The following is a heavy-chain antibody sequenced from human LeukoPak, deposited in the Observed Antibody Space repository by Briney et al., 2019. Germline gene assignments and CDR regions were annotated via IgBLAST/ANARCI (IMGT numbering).Heavy chain of an antibody. CDR3: AKIGLDCSAVRCSYNWFDP. CDR1: GFSFSNYV. D-gene: IGHD2-15*01. Sequence: GGSLRLSCAASGFSFSNYVMSWVRQAPEKGLEWVSGISGSGGSTYYADSVTGRFTISRDNSKNTLYLQMHSLRAEDTALYYCAKIGLDCSAVRCSYNWFDPWGQGTLVTVSS. CDR2: ISGSGGST. J-gene: IGHJ5*02. V-gene: IGHV3-23*01.